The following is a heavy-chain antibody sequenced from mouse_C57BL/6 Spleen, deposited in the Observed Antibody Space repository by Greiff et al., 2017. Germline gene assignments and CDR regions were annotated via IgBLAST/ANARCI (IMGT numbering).Heavy chain of an antibody. J-gene: IGHJ4*01. CDR3: ARWDITTVVATRGFYAMDY. Sequence: VQLQQSGPELVKPGASVKISCKASGYTFTDYYMNWVKQSHGKSLEWIGDINPNNGGTSYNQKFKGKATLTVDKSSSTAYMELRSLTSEDSAVYYCARWDITTVVATRGFYAMDYWGQGTSVTVAA. CDR1: GYTFTDYY. CDR2: INPNNGGT. V-gene: IGHV1-26*01. D-gene: IGHD1-1*01.